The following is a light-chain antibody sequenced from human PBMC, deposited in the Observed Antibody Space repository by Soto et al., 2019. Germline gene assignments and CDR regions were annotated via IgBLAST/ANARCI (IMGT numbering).Light chain of an antibody. V-gene: IGKV3-11*01. CDR1: QSVSSY. CDR3: QQRSNWPLT. Sequence: EIVLTQSPATLSLSPGERATLSCRASQSVSSYLAWYQQKPGQAPRLLIYDASNRATGIPPRFSGSGSGTDVPLTISSLEPEDFAVYYCQQRSNWPLTFGGGTKVEIK. CDR2: DAS. J-gene: IGKJ4*01.